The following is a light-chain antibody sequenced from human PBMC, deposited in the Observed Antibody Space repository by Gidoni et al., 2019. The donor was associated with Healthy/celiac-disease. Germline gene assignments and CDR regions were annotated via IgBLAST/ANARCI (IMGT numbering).Light chain of an antibody. Sequence: DIQMTQSPSTLSASVGDRITITCRASQSISSGLAWYQQKPGQAPKLLIYKASSLESGFPSRFSGSGYGTEFTLTLSSLQPDDVATYYCQQYNSYPLTFGGGTKVEIK. CDR1: QSISSG. CDR3: QQYNSYPLT. V-gene: IGKV1-5*03. CDR2: KAS. J-gene: IGKJ4*01.